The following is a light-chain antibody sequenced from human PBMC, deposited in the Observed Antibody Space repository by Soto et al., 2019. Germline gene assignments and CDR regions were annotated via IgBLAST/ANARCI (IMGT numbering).Light chain of an antibody. J-gene: IGLJ1*01. CDR1: SSNIGSNT. Sequence: QSVLTQPPSASGTPGQRVTISSSGSSSNIGSNTVNWYQQLPGTAPKLLMYGNDQRLSGVPDRFSGSKSGTSASLAISGLQSEDESDYYCAAWDDSLNGYVFGPGTKLTVL. CDR3: AAWDDSLNGYV. CDR2: GND. V-gene: IGLV1-44*01.